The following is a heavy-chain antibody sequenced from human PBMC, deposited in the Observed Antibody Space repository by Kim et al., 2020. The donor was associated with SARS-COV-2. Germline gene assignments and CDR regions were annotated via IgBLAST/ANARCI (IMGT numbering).Heavy chain of an antibody. D-gene: IGHD3-16*01. CDR1: RDTFGNG. Sequence: ASVKVSCKTSRDTFGNGFNWVRQAPGQGLEWMGWINAKEGDRKYLQKLQDRVTMTTDSSTGTAYLELRSLQSDDTAVYYCVRGTWGDINDYWGQGTLVTVSS. V-gene: IGHV1-18*01. CDR3: VRGTWGDINDY. J-gene: IGHJ4*02. CDR2: INAKEGDR.